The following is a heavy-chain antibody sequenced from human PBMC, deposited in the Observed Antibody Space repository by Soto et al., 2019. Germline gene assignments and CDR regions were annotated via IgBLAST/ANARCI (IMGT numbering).Heavy chain of an antibody. J-gene: IGHJ4*02. V-gene: IGHV3-33*01. D-gene: IGHD6-19*01. CDR3: ARPQGYSSGLFL. Sequence: QVQLVESGGGVVQPGRSLRLSCAASGFTFSSYGMHWVRQAPVKGLEWVAVIWYDGSNKYYADSVKGRFTISRDNSKNTLYLQMNSLRAEDTAVYYCARPQGYSSGLFLWGQGTLVTVSS. CDR1: GFTFSSYG. CDR2: IWYDGSNK.